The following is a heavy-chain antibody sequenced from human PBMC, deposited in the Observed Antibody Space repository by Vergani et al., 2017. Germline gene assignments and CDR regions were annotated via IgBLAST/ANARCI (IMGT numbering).Heavy chain of an antibody. V-gene: IGHV1-69*01. CDR3: ATNYRYWSSTSCRTSYYYYYDMDV. D-gene: IGHD2-2*01. CDR1: GGTFSSYA. CDR2: IIPIFGTA. Sequence: QVQLVQSGAEVKKPGSSVKVSCKASGGTFSSYAVSWVRQAPGQGLEWMGGIIPIFGTANYAQKFQGRVTITADESTSTAYMELSSLRSEDTAVYYCATNYRYWSSTSCRTSYYYYYDMDVWGKGTTVTVSS. J-gene: IGHJ6*03.